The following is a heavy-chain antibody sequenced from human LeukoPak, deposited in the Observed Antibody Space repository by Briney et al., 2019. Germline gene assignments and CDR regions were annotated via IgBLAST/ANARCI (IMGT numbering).Heavy chain of an antibody. Sequence: PGGSLRLSCAASGFTFSTYWMHWVRQAPGKGLVWVSHINSDGSTTTYADSVKGRFTISRDNAKNTLYLQMNSLRAEDTAVYYCARGTRLHDYWGQGTLVTVSS. V-gene: IGHV3-74*01. CDR3: ARGTRLHDY. J-gene: IGHJ4*02. CDR2: INSDGSTT. D-gene: IGHD2-15*01. CDR1: GFTFSTYW.